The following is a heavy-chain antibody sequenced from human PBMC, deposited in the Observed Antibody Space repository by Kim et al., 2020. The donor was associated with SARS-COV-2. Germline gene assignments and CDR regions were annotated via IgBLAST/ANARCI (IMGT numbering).Heavy chain of an antibody. J-gene: IGHJ4*02. CDR3: TTMDRVRGVPHY. D-gene: IGHD3-10*01. V-gene: IGHV3-15*01. Sequence: DYAAPVKGRFTISRDDSKNTLYLHMNSLKTEDTAVYYCTTMDRVRGVPHYWGQGTLVTVSS.